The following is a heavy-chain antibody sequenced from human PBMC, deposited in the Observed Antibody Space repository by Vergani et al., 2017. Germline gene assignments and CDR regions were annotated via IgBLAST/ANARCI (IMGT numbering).Heavy chain of an antibody. CDR2: ISSSSSYI. V-gene: IGHV3-21*01. CDR3: AGACQGELLYYYYGMDV. Sequence: EVQLVESGGGLVKPGGSLRLSCAASGFTFRSYSMNWVRQAPGKGLEWVSSISSSSSYIYYADSVKGRFTISRDNAKNSLYLQMNSLRAEDTAVYYCAGACQGELLYYYYGMDVWGQGTTVTVSS. J-gene: IGHJ6*02. CDR1: GFTFRSYS. D-gene: IGHD1-26*01.